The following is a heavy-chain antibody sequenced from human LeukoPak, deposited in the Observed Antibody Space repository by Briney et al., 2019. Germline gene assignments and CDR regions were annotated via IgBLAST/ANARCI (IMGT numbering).Heavy chain of an antibody. D-gene: IGHD2-8*01. Sequence: GGSLRLSCAASGFTFSSYAMSWVRQAPGKGLEWVAVISYDGSNKYYADSVKGRFTISRDNSKNTLYLQMNSLRAEDTAVYYCAKDLYGGKSDYWGQGTLVTVSS. CDR1: GFTFSSYA. J-gene: IGHJ4*02. CDR3: AKDLYGGKSDY. CDR2: ISYDGSNK. V-gene: IGHV3-30*18.